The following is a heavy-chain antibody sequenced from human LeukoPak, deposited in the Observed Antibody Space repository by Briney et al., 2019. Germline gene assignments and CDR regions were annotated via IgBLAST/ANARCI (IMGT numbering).Heavy chain of an antibody. CDR3: ARDWSRYYYDSSGYYPS. D-gene: IGHD3-22*01. V-gene: IGHV1-2*02. J-gene: IGHJ4*02. Sequence: VASVKVSCKASGYTLTGYYMHWVRQAPGQGLEWMGWINPNSGGTNYAQKFQGRVTMTRDTSISTAYMELSRLRSDDTAVYYCARDWSRYYYDSSGYYPSWGQGTLVTVSS. CDR1: GYTLTGYY. CDR2: INPNSGGT.